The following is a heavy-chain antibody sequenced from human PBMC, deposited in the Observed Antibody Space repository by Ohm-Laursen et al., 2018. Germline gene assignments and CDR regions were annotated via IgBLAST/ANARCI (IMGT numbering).Heavy chain of an antibody. Sequence: SLRLSCAASGFTFDDYAMSWVRQAPGKGLEWVSSISGGGGTTWYADSVKGRFTISRDKAKNTVDLQMNSLRAEDTAEYYCAKTGQFDSWGQGTLVTVSS. D-gene: IGHD3-10*01. CDR3: AKTGQFDS. V-gene: IGHV3-23*01. J-gene: IGHJ4*02. CDR1: GFTFDDYA. CDR2: ISGGGGTT.